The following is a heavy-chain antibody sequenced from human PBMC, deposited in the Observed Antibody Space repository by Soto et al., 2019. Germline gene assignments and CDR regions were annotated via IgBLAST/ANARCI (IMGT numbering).Heavy chain of an antibody. J-gene: IGHJ5*02. V-gene: IGHV1-69*06. D-gene: IGHD2-15*01. CDR2: IIPIFGTA. CDR3: ARDLLGSCSGGSCEEWFDP. Sequence: QVQLVQSGAEVKKPGSSVKVSCKASGGTFSSYAISWVRQAPGQGLEWMGGIIPIFGTANYEQKFQGRVTFTANKSTCTAYMELSSLRSEDTAVYYCARDLLGSCSGGSCEEWFDPWGQGTLVTVSS. CDR1: GGTFSSYA.